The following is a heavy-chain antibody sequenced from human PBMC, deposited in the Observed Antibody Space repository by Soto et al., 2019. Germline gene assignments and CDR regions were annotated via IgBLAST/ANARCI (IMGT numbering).Heavy chain of an antibody. D-gene: IGHD6-13*01. Sequence: LSLTCTVSGGSVSSGAYYWGWVRQNPGKGLEWIGYIHYRGNTYYNPSLMSRVTISIDTSQNQFSLMLSSVTAADTAVYFCARGSATGTRWFGPWGQGTQVTVSS. CDR2: IHYRGNT. CDR1: GGSVSSGAYY. J-gene: IGHJ5*02. V-gene: IGHV4-31*03. CDR3: ARGSATGTRWFGP.